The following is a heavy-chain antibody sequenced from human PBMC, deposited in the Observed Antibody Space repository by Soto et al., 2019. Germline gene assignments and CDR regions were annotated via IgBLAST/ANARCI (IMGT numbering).Heavy chain of an antibody. J-gene: IGHJ1*01. CDR1: GFTFDDYA. CDR2: ISWNSGSI. V-gene: IGHV3-9*01. Sequence: PGGSLRLSCAASGFTFDDYAMHWVRQAPGKGLEWVSGISWNSGSIGYADSVKGRFTISRDNAKNSLYLQMNSLRAEDTALYYCAKGSGRLGHGKYSGYASFQHWGQGTLVTVSS. D-gene: IGHD5-12*01. CDR3: AKGSGRLGHGKYSGYASFQH.